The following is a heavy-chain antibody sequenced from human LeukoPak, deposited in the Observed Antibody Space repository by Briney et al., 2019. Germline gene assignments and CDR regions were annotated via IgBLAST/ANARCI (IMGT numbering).Heavy chain of an antibody. V-gene: IGHV1-69*05. J-gene: IGHJ5*02. CDR2: IIPIFGTA. CDR3: AGANWNYMNWFDP. CDR1: GGTFSSYA. Sequence: SVKVSCKASGGTFSSYAISWVRQAPGQGLEWMGGIIPIFGTANYAQKFQGRVTITTDESTSTAYMELSSLRSEDTAVYYCAGANWNYMNWFDPWGQGTLVTVSP. D-gene: IGHD1-7*01.